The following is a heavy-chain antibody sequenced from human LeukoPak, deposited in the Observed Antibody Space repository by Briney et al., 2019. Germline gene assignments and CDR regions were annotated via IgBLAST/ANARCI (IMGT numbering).Heavy chain of an antibody. Sequence: GGSLRLSCAASGFTFSSYNMNWVRQAPGKGLEWVSSISSSSGYISYADSVKGRFTISRDNAKNSLYLQMNSLRVEDTAVYYCAREVSTAWGQGTLVTVSS. D-gene: IGHD5/OR15-5a*01. CDR1: GFTFSSYN. CDR2: ISSSSGYI. CDR3: AREVSTA. V-gene: IGHV3-21*01. J-gene: IGHJ5*02.